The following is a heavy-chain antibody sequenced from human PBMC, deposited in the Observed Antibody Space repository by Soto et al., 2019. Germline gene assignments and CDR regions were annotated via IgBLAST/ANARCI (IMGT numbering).Heavy chain of an antibody. CDR3: AKDITTGRGSRYTSAYYYYGMDV. CDR2: ISYDGSNK. CDR1: GFTFSSYG. D-gene: IGHD5-18*01. J-gene: IGHJ6*02. V-gene: IGHV3-30*18. Sequence: QVQLVESGGGVVQPGRSLILSCAASGFTFSSYGMHWVLQAPGKGLELVAVISYDGSNKYYADSVKGRFTLSSNKSKKTLYMKMTSLRAEDTAVYYCAKDITTGRGSRYTSAYYYYGMDVWGQGTTVTVSS.